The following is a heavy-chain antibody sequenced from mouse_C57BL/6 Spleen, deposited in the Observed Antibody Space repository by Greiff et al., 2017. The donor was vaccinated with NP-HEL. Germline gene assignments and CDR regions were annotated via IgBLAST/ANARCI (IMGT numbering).Heavy chain of an antibody. J-gene: IGHJ1*03. D-gene: IGHD1-1*01. CDR2: SRNKANDYTT. Sequence: EVNLVESGGGLVQSGRSLRLSCATSGFTFSDFYMEWVRQAPGKGLEWIAASRNKANDYTTEYSASVKGRFIVSRDTSQSILYLQMNALRAEDTAIYYCARDASSYGYWYFDVWGTGTTVTVSS. V-gene: IGHV7-1*01. CDR3: ARDASSYGYWYFDV. CDR1: GFTFSDFY.